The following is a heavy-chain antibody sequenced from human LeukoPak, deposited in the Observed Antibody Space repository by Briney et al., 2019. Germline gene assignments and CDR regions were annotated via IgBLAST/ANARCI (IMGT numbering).Heavy chain of an antibody. CDR2: IKSKADGETI. V-gene: IGHV3-15*07. Sequence: GGSLRLSCAASGFTFTNAWMNWVRQAPGKGLEWVGRIKSKADGETIDYAAPVKGRFTFSRDDSKNMLYLQMYSLKSEDTAVYYCSTLTSRGLSDSWGQGTLVTVSS. J-gene: IGHJ4*02. CDR1: GFTFTNAW. CDR3: STLTSRGLSDS. D-gene: IGHD1-20*01.